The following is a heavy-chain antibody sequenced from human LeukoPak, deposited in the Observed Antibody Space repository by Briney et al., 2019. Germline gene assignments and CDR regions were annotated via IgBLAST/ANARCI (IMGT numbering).Heavy chain of an antibody. V-gene: IGHV3-7*01. Sequence: GGSLRLSCAASGFTFSSYWMSWVRQAPGKGLEWVANIKQDGSEKYYVDSVKGRFTIPRDNAKNSLYLQMNSLRAEDTAVYYCARATNYYYYYMDVWGKGTTVTVSS. J-gene: IGHJ6*03. CDR2: IKQDGSEK. CDR1: GFTFSSYW. D-gene: IGHD2-2*01. CDR3: ARATNYYYYYMDV.